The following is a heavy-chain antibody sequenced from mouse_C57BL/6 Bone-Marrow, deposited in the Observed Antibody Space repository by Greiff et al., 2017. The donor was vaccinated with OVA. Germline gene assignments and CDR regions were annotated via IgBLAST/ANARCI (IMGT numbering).Heavy chain of an antibody. D-gene: IGHD2-4*01. V-gene: IGHV1-81*01. Sequence: VQGVESGAELARPGASVKLSCKASGYTFTSYGISWVKQRTGQGLEWIGEIYPRSGDTYYTEKFKGKATLTADKSSSTAYMELRSLTSEDSAVYFYTREADYDGDYRGNGTTLTFSS. CDR1: GYTFTSYG. CDR3: TREADYDGDY. J-gene: IGHJ2*01. CDR2: IYPRSGDT.